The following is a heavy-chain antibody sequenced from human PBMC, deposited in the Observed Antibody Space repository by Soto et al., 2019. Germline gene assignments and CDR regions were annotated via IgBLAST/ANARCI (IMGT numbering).Heavy chain of an antibody. D-gene: IGHD5-12*01. J-gene: IGHJ6*02. CDR2: INAGNGNT. V-gene: IGHV1-3*01. Sequence: RASVKVSCKASGYTFTSYAMHWVRQAPGQRLEWMGWINAGNGNTKYSQKFQGRVTITRDTSASTAYMELSSLRSEDTAVYYCARDWGGYSGYDYYYYGMDVWGQGTTVTVSS. CDR3: ARDWGGYSGYDYYYYGMDV. CDR1: GYTFTSYA.